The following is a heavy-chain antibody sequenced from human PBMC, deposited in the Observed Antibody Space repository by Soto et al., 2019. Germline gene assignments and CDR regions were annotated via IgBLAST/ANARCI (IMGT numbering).Heavy chain of an antibody. V-gene: IGHV1-8*01. D-gene: IGHD2-2*01. Sequence: ASVKVSCKASGYNFTSHDINWVRQAPGQGLEWMGWMSPKSGNTGYARKFQGRVTMTRKTSISTAYMELRSLRSDDTAVYYCARGYCSSTSCYGIYYFDNWGQGTPVTV. J-gene: IGHJ4*02. CDR1: GYNFTSHD. CDR2: MSPKSGNT. CDR3: ARGYCSSTSCYGIYYFDN.